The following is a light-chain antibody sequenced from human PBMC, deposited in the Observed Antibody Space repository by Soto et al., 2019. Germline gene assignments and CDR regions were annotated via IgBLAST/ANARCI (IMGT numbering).Light chain of an antibody. CDR3: SSYAGSNNLL. J-gene: IGLJ2*01. CDR2: EVN. V-gene: IGLV2-8*01. Sequence: QSALTQPPSASGSPGQSVTISCTGTSSDVGDYKFVSWYQHHPGTAPKLIIDEVNTRPSGVPDRFSGSKSGNTASLTVSGLQAEDEADYYCSSYAGSNNLLFGGGTKVTVL. CDR1: SSDVGDYKF.